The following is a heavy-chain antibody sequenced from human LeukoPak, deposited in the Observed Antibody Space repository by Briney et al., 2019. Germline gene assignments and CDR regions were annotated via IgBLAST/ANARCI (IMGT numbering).Heavy chain of an antibody. D-gene: IGHD5-24*01. Sequence: SETLSLTCTVSGGSIGSGTYHWGWIRQPPGKGLEGIGSIYYSGSTYYNPSLKSRVTISLDTSKNQFSLKLSSVTAADTAVYYCARGGSDGYLFDYWGQGTLVTVSS. CDR3: ARGGSDGYLFDY. J-gene: IGHJ4*02. CDR2: IYYSGST. CDR1: GGSIGSGTYH. V-gene: IGHV4-39*07.